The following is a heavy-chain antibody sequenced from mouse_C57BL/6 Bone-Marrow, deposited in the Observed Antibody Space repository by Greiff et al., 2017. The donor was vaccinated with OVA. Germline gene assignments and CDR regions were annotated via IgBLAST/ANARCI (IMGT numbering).Heavy chain of an antibody. Sequence: VMLVESGPGLVQPSQSLSITCTVSGFSLTSYGVHWVRQSPGKGLEWLGVIWSGGSTDYNAAFISRLSISKDNSKSQVFFKMNSLQADDTAIYYCARWLLGFAYWGQGTLVTVSA. CDR1: GFSLTSYG. CDR2: IWSGGST. D-gene: IGHD2-3*01. V-gene: IGHV2-2*01. CDR3: ARWLLGFAY. J-gene: IGHJ3*01.